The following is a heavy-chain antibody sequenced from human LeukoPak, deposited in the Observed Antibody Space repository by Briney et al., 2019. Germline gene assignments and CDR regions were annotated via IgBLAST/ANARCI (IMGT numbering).Heavy chain of an antibody. CDR3: AKDAPNRWTTGASIDY. J-gene: IGHJ4*02. CDR2: IRYDGSNK. D-gene: IGHD7-27*01. V-gene: IGHV3-30*02. CDR1: GFTFSNYG. Sequence: GGSLRLSCAASGFTFSNYGMHWVRQAPGKGLEWVAFIRYDGSNKYYADSVKGRFTISRDNSKNTLYLQMNSLRAEDTAVYYCAKDAPNRWTTGASIDYWGQGTLVTVSS.